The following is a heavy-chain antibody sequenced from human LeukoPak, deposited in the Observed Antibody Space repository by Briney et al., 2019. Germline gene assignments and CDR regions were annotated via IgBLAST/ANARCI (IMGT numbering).Heavy chain of an antibody. CDR1: GFTFSSYS. D-gene: IGHD2-15*01. Sequence: GGSLRLSCAASGFTFSSYSMNWVRQAPGKGLEWVSSISSSSDYIYYADSMMGRFTISRDNAKTSLYLQMNSLRAEDTAVYYCANTYCSGGSCYWAFDYWGQGTLVTVSS. CDR3: ANTYCSGGSCYWAFDY. J-gene: IGHJ4*02. V-gene: IGHV3-21*01. CDR2: ISSSSDYI.